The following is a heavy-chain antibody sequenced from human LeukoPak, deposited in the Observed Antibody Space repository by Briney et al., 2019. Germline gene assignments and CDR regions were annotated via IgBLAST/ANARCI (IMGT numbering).Heavy chain of an antibody. V-gene: IGHV3-30-3*01. CDR1: GFTFSSYA. Sequence: PGRSLRLSCAASGFTFSSYAMHWVRQAPGKGLEWVAVISYDGSNKYYADSVKGRFTISRDNSKNTLYLQMNSLRAEDTAVYYCAREGYSSSSDYWGQGTLVTVSS. CDR2: ISYDGSNK. CDR3: AREGYSSSSDY. D-gene: IGHD6-6*01. J-gene: IGHJ4*02.